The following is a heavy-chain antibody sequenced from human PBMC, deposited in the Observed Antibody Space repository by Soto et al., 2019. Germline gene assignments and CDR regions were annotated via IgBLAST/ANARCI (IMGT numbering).Heavy chain of an antibody. CDR3: ARTSLVVVTPLSWFDP. J-gene: IGHJ5*02. Sequence: ASVKVSCKASGYTFTSYGISWVRQAPGQGLEWMGWISAYNGNTNYAQKRQGRVTMTTDTSTSTAYMELRSLRSDDTAVYYCARTSLVVVTPLSWFDPWGQATLVTVSS. D-gene: IGHD2-21*02. CDR2: ISAYNGNT. CDR1: GYTFTSYG. V-gene: IGHV1-18*01.